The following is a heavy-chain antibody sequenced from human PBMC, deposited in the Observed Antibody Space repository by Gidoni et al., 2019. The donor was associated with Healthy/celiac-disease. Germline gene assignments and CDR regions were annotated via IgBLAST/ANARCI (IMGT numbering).Heavy chain of an antibody. V-gene: IGHV4-39*01. J-gene: IGHJ4*02. CDR1: GGSISSSSYY. CDR2: IYYSGST. CDR3: ARQVVGCSGGSCYLFDY. Sequence: QLQLQESGPGLVKPSETLSLTCTVSGGSISSSSYYWGWIRQPPGKGLEWIGSIYYSGSTYYNPSLKSRVTISVDTSKNQFSLKLSSVTAADTAVYYCARQVVGCSGGSCYLFDYWGQGTLVTVSS. D-gene: IGHD2-15*01.